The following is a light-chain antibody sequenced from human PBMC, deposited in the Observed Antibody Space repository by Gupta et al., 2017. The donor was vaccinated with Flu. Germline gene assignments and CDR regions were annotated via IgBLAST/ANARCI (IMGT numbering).Light chain of an antibody. J-gene: IGLJ2*01. CDR3: QSYDNSLTASV. CDR2: ANT. CDR1: GSNIGAGYD. V-gene: IGLV1-40*01. Sequence: QSVLTQPPSVSGAPGQRVTISCTGSGSNIGAGYDVYWYQRLPGAAPKVLIYANTNRPSEVPDRFSGSRSGTSASLAITGLQAEDEADYFCQSYDNSLTASVFGGGTKLAVL.